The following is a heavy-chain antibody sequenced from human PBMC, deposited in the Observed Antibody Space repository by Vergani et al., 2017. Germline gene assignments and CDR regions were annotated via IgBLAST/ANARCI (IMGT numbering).Heavy chain of an antibody. V-gene: IGHV3-33*01. CDR1: GFTFSSYG. CDR3: ASDSRGRWDPGYYFDY. CDR2: IWYDGSNK. D-gene: IGHD1-26*01. Sequence: QVQLVESGGGVVQPGRSLRLSCAASGFTFSSYGMHWVRQAPGKGLEWVAVIWYDGSNKYYADSVKGRFTISRDNSKNTLYLQMNSLRAEDTAVYYCASDSRGRWDPGYYFDYWGQGTLVTVSS. J-gene: IGHJ4*02.